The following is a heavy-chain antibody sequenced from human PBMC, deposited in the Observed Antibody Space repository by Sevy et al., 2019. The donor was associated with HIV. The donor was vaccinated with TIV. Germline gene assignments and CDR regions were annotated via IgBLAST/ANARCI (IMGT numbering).Heavy chain of an antibody. D-gene: IGHD3-22*01. V-gene: IGHV3-23*01. J-gene: IGHJ4*02. CDR2: ISGSGGSGDKT. CDR1: GFTFSSYA. Sequence: GGSLRLSCAASGFTFSSYAMNWVRQAPGKGLEWVSGISGSGGSGDKTNYADSVKGRFTISRDDSKNSLYLQLNSLRAEDTAIYYCSRKYDSSGYFDYWGQGTLVTVSS. CDR3: SRKYDSSGYFDY.